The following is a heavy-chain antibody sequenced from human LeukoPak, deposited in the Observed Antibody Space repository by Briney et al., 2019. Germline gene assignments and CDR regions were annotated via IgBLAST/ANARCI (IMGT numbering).Heavy chain of an antibody. Sequence: PSETLSLTCAVYGGSFSRYYWSWIRQSPGKGLEWIAEIDHRGDTNYNPSVKSRVTISVDTSKNQFSLKVRSLTAADTAVYYCARGATISETGYFDFWGQGTLVTVSS. CDR3: ARGATISETGYFDF. J-gene: IGHJ4*03. D-gene: IGHD5-24*01. V-gene: IGHV4-34*01. CDR2: IDHRGDT. CDR1: GGSFSRYY.